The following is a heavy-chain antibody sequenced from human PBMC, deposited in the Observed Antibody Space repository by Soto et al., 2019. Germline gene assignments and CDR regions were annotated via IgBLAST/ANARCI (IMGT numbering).Heavy chain of an antibody. J-gene: IGHJ4*02. CDR2: INPNSGGT. CDR3: ARGREWGATPYFDY. D-gene: IGHD5-12*01. V-gene: IGHV1-2*04. Sequence: ASVKVCCKASGYTFTDYYMHWVRQAPGQGLEWMGWINPNSGGTNYAQKFQGWVTMTRDTSISTAYMELSRLKSDDTAIYYCARGREWGATPYFDYRGQRALLTVSS. CDR1: GYTFTDYY.